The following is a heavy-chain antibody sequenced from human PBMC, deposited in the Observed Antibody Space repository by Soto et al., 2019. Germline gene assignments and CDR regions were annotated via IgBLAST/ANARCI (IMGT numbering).Heavy chain of an antibody. Sequence: SETLSLTCAVYGGSISSKKWWSWVRQPPGKGLEWIGEIYHSGSTNYNPSLKSRVTISLDKSKNQFSLKLTSVTAADSAVYYCARDDHIVVVPTSLGAMDVWGQGTTVTVS. CDR3: ARDDHIVVVPTSLGAMDV. J-gene: IGHJ6*02. CDR1: GGSISSKKW. D-gene: IGHD2-2*01. CDR2: IYHSGST. V-gene: IGHV4-4*02.